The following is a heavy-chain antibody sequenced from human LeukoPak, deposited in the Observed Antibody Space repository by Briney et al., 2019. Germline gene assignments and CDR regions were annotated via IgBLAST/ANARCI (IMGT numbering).Heavy chain of an antibody. J-gene: IGHJ6*03. D-gene: IGHD4-17*01. CDR2: INHSGST. V-gene: IGHV4-34*01. Sequence: SETLSLTCAVYGGSFSGYYWSWIRQPPGKGLGWIGEINHSGSTSYNPSLKSRVTISVDTSKNQFSLKLSSVTAADTAVYYCARIAAVTTGNYYYYYMDVWGKGTTVTVSS. CDR3: ARIAAVTTGNYYYYYMDV. CDR1: GGSFSGYY.